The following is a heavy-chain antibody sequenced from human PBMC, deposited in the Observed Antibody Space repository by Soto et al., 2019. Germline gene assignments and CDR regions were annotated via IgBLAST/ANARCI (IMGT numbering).Heavy chain of an antibody. CDR2: IYYSGST. CDR3: ASCGGGDCYRAMYFDY. D-gene: IGHD2-21*02. J-gene: IGHJ4*02. V-gene: IGHV4-59*01. CDR1: GGSISSYY. Sequence: SETLSLTCTVSGGSISSYYWSWIRQPPGKGLEWIGYIYYSGSTNYNPSLKSRVTISVDTSKNQFSLKLSSVTAADTAVYYCASCGGGDCYRAMYFDYWGQGTLVTVSS.